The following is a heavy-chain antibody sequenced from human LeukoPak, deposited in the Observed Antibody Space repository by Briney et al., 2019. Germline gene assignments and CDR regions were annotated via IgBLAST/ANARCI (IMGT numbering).Heavy chain of an antibody. CDR1: GFTFSSYA. CDR3: ARDGENHYYDY. Sequence: QPGGSLRLSCAASGFTFSSYAMNWVRQAPGKGLEWVSYISSTGGSIYYADSVKGRFTISRDNSKNTVYLEMNSLRAEDTAVYYCARDGENHYYDYWGQGTLVTVST. D-gene: IGHD7-27*01. V-gene: IGHV3-23*01. J-gene: IGHJ4*02. CDR2: ISSTGGSI.